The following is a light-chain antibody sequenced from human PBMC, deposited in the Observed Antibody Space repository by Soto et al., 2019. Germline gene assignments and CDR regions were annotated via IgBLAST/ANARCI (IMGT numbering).Light chain of an antibody. CDR1: QSISSY. J-gene: IGKJ1*01. CDR2: AAS. Sequence: DIQMTQAPSSLSASVGDRVTITCRASQSISSYLNWYQQKPGKAPKLLIYAASSLQSGVPSRFSGSGSVTEFTLTISSLQPEDFATDYCQQSYSTPWTFGQATKVDIK. CDR3: QQSYSTPWT. V-gene: IGKV1-39*01.